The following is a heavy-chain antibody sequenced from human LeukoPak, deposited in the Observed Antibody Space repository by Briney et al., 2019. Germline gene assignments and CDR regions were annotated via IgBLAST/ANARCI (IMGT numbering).Heavy chain of an antibody. J-gene: IGHJ4*02. CDR1: GYTFTGYY. Sequence: ASVKVSCKPSGYTFTGYYLHWVRQAPGQALQWMGWINPNIGATMYAEKFQGRVTMTRDTSISTAYMELSSLRSDDTALYYCARDRVGSGWPRPYYFVHWSQGTLVTVSS. CDR2: INPNIGAT. D-gene: IGHD6-19*01. CDR3: ARDRVGSGWPRPYYFVH. V-gene: IGHV1-2*02.